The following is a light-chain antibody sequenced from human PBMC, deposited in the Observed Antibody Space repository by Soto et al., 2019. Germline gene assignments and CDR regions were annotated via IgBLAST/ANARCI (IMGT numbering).Light chain of an antibody. CDR1: SSDVGIYNL. CDR2: EAS. Sequence: QSALTQPASVSGSPGQSITISCSGSSSDVGIYNLVSWYQQHPGKAPKLIIFEASKRPSGISNRFSGSKSGNAASLTISGLQAEDEADYYCCSYAGSTTVIFGGGTKVTVL. V-gene: IGLV2-23*01. J-gene: IGLJ2*01. CDR3: CSYAGSTTVI.